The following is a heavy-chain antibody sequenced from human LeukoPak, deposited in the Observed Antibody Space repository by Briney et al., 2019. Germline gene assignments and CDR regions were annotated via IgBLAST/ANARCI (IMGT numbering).Heavy chain of an antibody. J-gene: IGHJ4*02. D-gene: IGHD5-18*01. CDR3: ARVYNSFGLLY. CDR1: GYTFINYA. Sequence: ASVKVSCKASGYTFINYAITWVRQAPEQGPEWMGWISAYNGNTNYAQNLQGRVTMTTDTSTSTAYMELRSLSSDDTAVYYCARVYNSFGLLYWGQGTLVTVSS. CDR2: ISAYNGNT. V-gene: IGHV1-18*01.